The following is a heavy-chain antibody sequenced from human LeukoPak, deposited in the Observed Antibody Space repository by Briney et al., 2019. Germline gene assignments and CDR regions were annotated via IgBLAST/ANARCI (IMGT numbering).Heavy chain of an antibody. CDR3: ARVEDYYYYGMDV. D-gene: IGHD2-15*01. J-gene: IGHJ6*02. Sequence: ASVKVSCKASGYTFTSYAMRWVRQAPGQRLEWMGWINAGNGNTKYSQKFQGRVTITRDTSASTAYTELSSLRSEDTAVYYCARVEDYYYYGMDVWGQGTTVTVSS. V-gene: IGHV1-3*01. CDR2: INAGNGNT. CDR1: GYTFTSYA.